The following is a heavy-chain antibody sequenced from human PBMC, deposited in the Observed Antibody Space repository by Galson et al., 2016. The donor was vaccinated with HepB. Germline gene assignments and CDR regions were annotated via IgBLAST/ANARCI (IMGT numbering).Heavy chain of an antibody. CDR1: GGSIGSSSYY. CDR3: VREFSCSWYDS. CDR2: IYYTGST. Sequence: TLSLTCTVFGGSIGSSSYYWNWIRQHPGKGSEWVGSIYYTGSTYYNPSLKSRLTISVDTSKSQFSLKLTSVTAADTAVYYCVREFSCSWYDSWGQGTLVTVSS. D-gene: IGHD2-2*01. J-gene: IGHJ5*01. V-gene: IGHV4-31*03.